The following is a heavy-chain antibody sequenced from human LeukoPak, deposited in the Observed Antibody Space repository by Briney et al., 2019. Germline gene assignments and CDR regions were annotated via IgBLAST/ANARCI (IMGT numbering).Heavy chain of an antibody. D-gene: IGHD6-19*01. CDR1: GLTFSSHW. Sequence: GGSLRLSCAASGLTFSSHWMHWVRQAPGKGLVWVSRITNDGSSTTYADSVKGRFTISRDNSKNTLYLQMNSLRVEDTAVYYCTKVRPPPGSGWYGGDDSWGQGTLVTVSS. CDR3: TKVRPPPGSGWYGGDDS. V-gene: IGHV3-74*01. CDR2: ITNDGSST. J-gene: IGHJ4*02.